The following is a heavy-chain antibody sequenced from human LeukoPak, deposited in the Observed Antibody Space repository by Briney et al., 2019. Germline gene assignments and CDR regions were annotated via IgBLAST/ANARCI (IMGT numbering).Heavy chain of an antibody. D-gene: IGHD1-7*01. CDR1: GGSISSYY. CDR3: ARDQAPNWNYDVFDY. Sequence: SETLSLTCTVCGGSISSYYWSWIGQPAGKGLKWIGRIYISGNTHYNPSLMSRVTMSLDTSKNHFSLKLNSVTAADTAIYYCARDQAPNWNYDVFDYWGQGTLVTASS. J-gene: IGHJ4*02. V-gene: IGHV4-4*07. CDR2: IYISGNT.